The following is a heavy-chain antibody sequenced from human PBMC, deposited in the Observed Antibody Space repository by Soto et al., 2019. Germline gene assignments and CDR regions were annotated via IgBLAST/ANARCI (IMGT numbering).Heavy chain of an antibody. D-gene: IGHD6-19*01. CDR1: GGSFSGYY. J-gene: IGHJ4*02. CDR2: INHSGST. CDR3: ARGIAVAGQPSDY. V-gene: IGHV4-34*01. Sequence: KPSETLSLTCAVYGGSFSGYYWSWIRQPPGKGLEWIGEINHSGSTNYNPSLKSRVTISVDTSKNQFSLKLSSVTAADTAVYYCARGIAVAGQPSDYWGQGNLVTVS.